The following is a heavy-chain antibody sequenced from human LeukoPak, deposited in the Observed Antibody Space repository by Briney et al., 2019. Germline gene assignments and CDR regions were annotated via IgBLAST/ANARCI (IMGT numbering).Heavy chain of an antibody. CDR1: GGTFSNYA. D-gene: IGHD5-18*01. CDR2: IIPIFGTA. J-gene: IGHJ4*02. V-gene: IGHV1-69*01. CDR3: ARESLRGYSYGLNGHFDY. Sequence: SVKVSCKASGGTFSNYAISWVRQAPGQGLEWMGGIIPIFGTANYAQKFQGRVTITADESTSTAYMELSSLRSEDTAVYYCARESLRGYSYGLNGHFDYWGQGTLVTVSS.